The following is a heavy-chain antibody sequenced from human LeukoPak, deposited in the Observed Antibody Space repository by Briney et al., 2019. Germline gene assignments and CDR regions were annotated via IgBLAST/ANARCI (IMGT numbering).Heavy chain of an antibody. CDR1: GFNFDDYA. J-gene: IGHJ4*02. D-gene: IGHD6-13*01. CDR2: ISWNSGSI. V-gene: IGHV3-9*01. Sequence: PVGSLRLSCAASGFNFDDYAMHWVRQAPGKGLEWVSGISWNSGSIDYADSVKGRFTISRDNAKNSLYLQMNSLRAEDTALYYCAKAIAAAGTVVDYWGQGTLVTVSS. CDR3: AKAIAAAGTVVDY.